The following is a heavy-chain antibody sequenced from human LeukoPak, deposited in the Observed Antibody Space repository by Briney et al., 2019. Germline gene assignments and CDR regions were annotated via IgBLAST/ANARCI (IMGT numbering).Heavy chain of an antibody. CDR2: IYHSGST. Sequence: GSLRLSCAASGFTFSSYAMSWVRQPPGKGLEWIGEIYHSGSTNYNPSLKSRVTISVDKSKNQFSLKLSSVTAADTAVYYCARDTSSWYPHYYMDVWGKGTTVTVSS. CDR3: ARDTSSWYPHYYMDV. D-gene: IGHD6-13*01. J-gene: IGHJ6*03. V-gene: IGHV4-4*02. CDR1: GFTFSSYAM.